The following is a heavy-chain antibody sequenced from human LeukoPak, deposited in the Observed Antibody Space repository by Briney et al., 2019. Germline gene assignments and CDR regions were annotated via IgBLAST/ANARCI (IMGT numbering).Heavy chain of an antibody. D-gene: IGHD2-15*01. CDR1: GFSFSNHG. V-gene: IGHV3-33*05. J-gene: IGHJ4*02. CDR3: ARGSCSGGSCPYDF. Sequence: PGGSLRLSCAASGFSFSNHGMNWVRQAPGKGLEWVAVVTYDGNQKNDADSVKGRFTISRDNSKNTLYLQMNSLRAEDTAVFYCARGSCSGGSCPYDFWGQGTLVTVSS. CDR2: VTYDGNQK.